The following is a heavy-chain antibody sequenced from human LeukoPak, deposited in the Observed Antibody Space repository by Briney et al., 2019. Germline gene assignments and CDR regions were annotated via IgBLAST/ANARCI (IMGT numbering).Heavy chain of an antibody. CDR3: ARQSYTWPGVIDY. D-gene: IGHD1-26*01. Sequence: GESLKISCKGSGYSFTSYWIGWVRQMPGKGLEWMGIIYPGDSDTRYSPSFQGQVTISADKSITTAYLQWNSLKASDTAMYYCARQSYTWPGVIDYWGQGTLVTVSS. CDR2: IYPGDSDT. J-gene: IGHJ4*02. V-gene: IGHV5-51*01. CDR1: GYSFTSYW.